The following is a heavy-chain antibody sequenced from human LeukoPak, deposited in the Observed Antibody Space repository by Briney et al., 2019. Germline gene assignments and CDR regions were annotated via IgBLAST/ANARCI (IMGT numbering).Heavy chain of an antibody. CDR2: IYYNGDT. J-gene: IGHJ5*02. D-gene: IGHD3-10*01. CDR3: VRGPYGSSISNWFDP. V-gene: IGHV4-59*01. CDR1: GDSITGYS. Sequence: PSQTLSLTCSVSGDSITGYSWSWIRQTPGKGLEWIGYIYYNGDTHYNPSLNSRLSMSVDTPKKQFSLNLRSVTAADTAVYYCVRGPYGSSISNWFDPWGQGLLVTVSS.